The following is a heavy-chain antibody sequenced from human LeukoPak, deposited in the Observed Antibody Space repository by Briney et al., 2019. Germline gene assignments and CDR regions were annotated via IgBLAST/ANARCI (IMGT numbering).Heavy chain of an antibody. D-gene: IGHD3-3*01. CDR2: ISAYNGNT. CDR3: ARDRDFWSGYYPAPSWFDP. J-gene: IGHJ5*02. Sequence: ASVKVSCKASGYTFTSYGISWVRQAPGQGLEWMGWISAYNGNTNYAQKLQGRVTMTTDTSTSTAYMELRSLRSDDTAVYYCARDRDFWSGYYPAPSWFDPWGQGTLVIVSS. CDR1: GYTFTSYG. V-gene: IGHV1-18*01.